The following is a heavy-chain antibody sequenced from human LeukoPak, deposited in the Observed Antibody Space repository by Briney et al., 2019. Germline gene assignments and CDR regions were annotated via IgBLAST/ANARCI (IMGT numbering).Heavy chain of an antibody. V-gene: IGHV3-15*01. J-gene: IGHJ4*02. Sequence: GGSLRLSCAASGFTFSNVWMSWVRQAPGKGLEWAARIYSKTDGGTTDYTAPVKGRFTISRDDSKNTLYLQMNSLKTEDTALYYCTTERDYYFHYWGQGSLVTVSS. CDR2: IYSKTDGGTT. D-gene: IGHD5-24*01. CDR1: GFTFSNVW. CDR3: TTERDYYFHY.